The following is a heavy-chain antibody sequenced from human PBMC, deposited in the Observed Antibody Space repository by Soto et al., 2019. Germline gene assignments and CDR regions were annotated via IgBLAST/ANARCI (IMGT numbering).Heavy chain of an antibody. J-gene: IGHJ3*02. Sequence: GASVKVSCKASGYTFSKYGISWVRQAPGQGLEYMGWISGYIDHTHYAQNLQGRVTLTTDRSTSTAYMELRSLRSDDTAVYFCAREGTSGHAFDIWGQGTMVTVPS. V-gene: IGHV1-18*01. CDR3: AREGTSGHAFDI. CDR2: ISGYIDHT. CDR1: GYTFSKYG. D-gene: IGHD2-8*01.